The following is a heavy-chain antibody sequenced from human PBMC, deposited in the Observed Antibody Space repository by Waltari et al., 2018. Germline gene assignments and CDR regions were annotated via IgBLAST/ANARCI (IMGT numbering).Heavy chain of an antibody. D-gene: IGHD1-26*01. CDR3: ATGRWERPFEY. CDR1: GYTLTQLS. J-gene: IGHJ4*02. Sequence: QVYLVQSGTAVKKPGASVKVPCKISGYTLTQLSRPWVRQAPGKGLEWIGDLDPEDGKTTYAQKFQGRVTLTEDTSTDTAYMDLSSLRSDDTAVYYCATGRWERPFEYWGQGTVVTVSS. V-gene: IGHV1-24*01. CDR2: LDPEDGKT.